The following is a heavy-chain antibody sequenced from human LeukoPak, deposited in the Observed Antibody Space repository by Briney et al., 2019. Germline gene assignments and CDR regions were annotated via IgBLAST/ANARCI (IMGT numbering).Heavy chain of an antibody. Sequence: GASVKVSCKASGYTFTSYGISWVRQAPGQGLEWMGWISAYNGNTNYAQKLQGRVTMTRDTSISTAYMELSRLRSDDTAVYYCTRLYMTTVSYFDYWGQGTLVTVSS. CDR3: TRLYMTTVSYFDY. D-gene: IGHD4-11*01. V-gene: IGHV1-18*01. CDR1: GYTFTSYG. J-gene: IGHJ4*02. CDR2: ISAYNGNT.